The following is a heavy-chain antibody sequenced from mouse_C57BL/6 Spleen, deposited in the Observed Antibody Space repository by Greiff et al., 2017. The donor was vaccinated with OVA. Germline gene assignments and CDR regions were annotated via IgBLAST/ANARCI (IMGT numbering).Heavy chain of an antibody. J-gene: IGHJ2*01. Sequence: DVKLVESGGDLVKPGGSLKLSCAASGFTFSSYGMSWVRQTPDKRLEWVATISSGGSYTYYPDSVKGRFTISRDNAKNTLYLQMSSLKSEDTAMYYCARHNGYYIFDYWGQGTTLTVSS. D-gene: IGHD2-3*01. CDR3: ARHNGYYIFDY. CDR1: GFTFSSYG. CDR2: ISSGGSYT. V-gene: IGHV5-6*02.